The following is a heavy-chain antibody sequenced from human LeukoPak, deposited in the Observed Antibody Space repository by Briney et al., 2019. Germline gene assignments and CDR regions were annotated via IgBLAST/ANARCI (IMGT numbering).Heavy chain of an antibody. CDR3: AKDFCGGDCYASNFDY. D-gene: IGHD2-21*02. Sequence: GVSLRLSCAASGFTFSSYGMHGVRQAPGKGREGVAVISYDGSNKYYADSVKGRFTISRDNSKNTLYLQMNSLRAEDTAVYYCAKDFCGGDCYASNFDYWGQGTLVTVSS. V-gene: IGHV3-30*18. CDR1: GFTFSSYG. J-gene: IGHJ4*02. CDR2: ISYDGSNK.